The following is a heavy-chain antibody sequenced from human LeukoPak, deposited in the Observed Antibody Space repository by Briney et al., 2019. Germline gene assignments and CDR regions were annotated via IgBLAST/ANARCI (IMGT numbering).Heavy chain of an antibody. CDR2: ISSSSSYI. D-gene: IGHD6-19*01. CDR3: ARLAVAGTDFDY. V-gene: IGHV3-21*01. J-gene: IGHJ4*02. Sequence: PGGSLRLSCAASGFTFSSYSMNWVRQAPGKELEWVSSISSSSSYIYYADSVKGRFTISRDNAKNSLYLQMNSLRAEDTAVYYCARLAVAGTDFDYWGQGTLVTVSS. CDR1: GFTFSSYS.